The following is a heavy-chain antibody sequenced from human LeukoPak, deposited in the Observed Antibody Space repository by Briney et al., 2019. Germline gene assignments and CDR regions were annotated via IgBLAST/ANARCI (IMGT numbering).Heavy chain of an antibody. J-gene: IGHJ4*02. CDR1: GFTFSLCT. Sequence: GGSLRLSCAASGFTFSLCTMHWIRQAPGKGLEWVAVTSYDETHKYYGNSVRGRFTISRDNSENTLYLQMSSLRAEDTAVYYCARDPIAGPPDYFDYWGQGTLVTVSS. V-gene: IGHV3-30*04. CDR2: TSYDETHK. D-gene: IGHD1-14*01. CDR3: ARDPIAGPPDYFDY.